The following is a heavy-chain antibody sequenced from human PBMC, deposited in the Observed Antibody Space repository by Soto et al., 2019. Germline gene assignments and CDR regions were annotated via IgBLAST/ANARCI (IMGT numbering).Heavy chain of an antibody. CDR2: ISYDGSNK. CDR3: AKDLSRASAGYYYGMDV. Sequence: QVQLVEAGGGVVQPGRSLRLSCAASGFTFSSYGMHWVRQAPGKGLEWVAVISYDGSNKYYADSVKGRFTISRDNSKNTLYLQMNSLGAEDTAVYYCAKDLSRASAGYYYGMDVWGQGTTVTVSS. J-gene: IGHJ6*02. V-gene: IGHV3-30*18. CDR1: GFTFSSYG. D-gene: IGHD6-13*01.